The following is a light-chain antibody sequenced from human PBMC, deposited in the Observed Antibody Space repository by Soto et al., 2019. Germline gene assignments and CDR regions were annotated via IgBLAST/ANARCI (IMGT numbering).Light chain of an antibody. J-gene: IGKJ1*01. Sequence: DNHMTHSPSTQSASVGDRVTITCRASQSISSWLAWYQQKPGKAPKVLIYKASSLESGVPSRFSGSGSGTEFTLTISSLQPDDFATYYCQQYNSYWTFGQGTKVDIK. CDR2: KAS. V-gene: IGKV1-5*03. CDR3: QQYNSYWT. CDR1: QSISSW.